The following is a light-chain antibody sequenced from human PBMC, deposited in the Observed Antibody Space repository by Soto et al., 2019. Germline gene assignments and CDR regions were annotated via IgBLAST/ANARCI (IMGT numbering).Light chain of an antibody. Sequence: DIHKTQSPSTLSASVGDRVTITCRASQRIDYWLAWYQQKPGKAPKLLIYKASTLKSGVPSRFSGSGSGTEFTLTISSLQPDDFATYYCQQYNSYPITFGQGTRLEI. J-gene: IGKJ5*01. CDR2: KAS. V-gene: IGKV1-5*03. CDR1: QRIDYW. CDR3: QQYNSYPIT.